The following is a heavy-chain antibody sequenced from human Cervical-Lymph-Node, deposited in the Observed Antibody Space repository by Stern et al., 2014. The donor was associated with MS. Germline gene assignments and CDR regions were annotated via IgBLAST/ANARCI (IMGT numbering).Heavy chain of an antibody. CDR1: GFTFSRYA. J-gene: IGHJ4*02. V-gene: IGHV3-30*03. D-gene: IGHD3-10*01. Sequence: VQLVESGGGVVQPGGSLRLSCAASGFTFSRYAMHYIRQPPGKGLEWVAAISFDEKNQNYVESVKGRFTISRDNSKNILYLQMNSLRSDDTAIYYCVPGSGAFDSWGQGTLVIVSS. CDR3: VPGSGAFDS. CDR2: ISFDEKNQ.